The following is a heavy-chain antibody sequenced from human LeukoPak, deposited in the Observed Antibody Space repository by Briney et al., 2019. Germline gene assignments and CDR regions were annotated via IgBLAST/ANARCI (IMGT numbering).Heavy chain of an antibody. Sequence: KPGGSLRLSCEASGFTFRTHSMNGVRQAPGKGLEWVSSITKSSSYVYYADSVKGRFTISRDNANNSLFLQMNNVGVEDTGVYYCARGSGVHVWGQGTLVIVSS. CDR1: GFTFRTHS. V-gene: IGHV3-21*04. CDR2: ITKSSSYV. D-gene: IGHD3-10*01. J-gene: IGHJ4*02. CDR3: ARGSGVHV.